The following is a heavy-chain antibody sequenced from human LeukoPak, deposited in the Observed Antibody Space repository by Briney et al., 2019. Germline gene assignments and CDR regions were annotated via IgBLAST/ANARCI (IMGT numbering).Heavy chain of an antibody. CDR1: GYTLTELS. Sequence: ASVKVSCKVSGYTLTELSMHWVRQAPGKGLEWMGGFDPEDGETIYAQKFQGRVTMTEDTSTDTAYMELGSLRSEDTAVYYCATDLDWSSSWQPFDYWGQGTLVTVSS. CDR2: FDPEDGET. D-gene: IGHD6-13*01. CDR3: ATDLDWSSSWQPFDY. V-gene: IGHV1-24*01. J-gene: IGHJ4*02.